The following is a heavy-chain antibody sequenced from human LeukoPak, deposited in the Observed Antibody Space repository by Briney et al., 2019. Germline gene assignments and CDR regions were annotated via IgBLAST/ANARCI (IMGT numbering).Heavy chain of an antibody. J-gene: IGHJ4*02. V-gene: IGHV3-9*01. CDR2: ISWNSGSI. CDR3: AKDLVLGGTTGFDY. D-gene: IGHD3-16*01. CDR1: GFTFDDYA. Sequence: PGRSLRLSCAASGFTFDDYAMHWVRQAPGKGLEWVSGISWNSGSIGYADSVKGRFTISRDNAKNSLYLQMNGLRAEDTALYYCAKDLVLGGTTGFDYWGQGTLVTVSS.